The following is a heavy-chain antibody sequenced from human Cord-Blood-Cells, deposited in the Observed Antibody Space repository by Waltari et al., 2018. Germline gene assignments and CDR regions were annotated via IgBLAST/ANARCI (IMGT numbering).Heavy chain of an antibody. V-gene: IGHV4-39*01. Sequence: QLQLQESGPGLVKPSETLSLTCTVSGGSISSSSYYWGWIRQPPGKGLEWIGSIYYSGGTYYNPSLKSRVTISVDTSKNQFSLKLSSVTAADTAVYYCARHSNVLRYFDWLYYYYYGMDVWGQGTTVTVSS. D-gene: IGHD3-9*01. CDR3: ARHSNVLRYFDWLYYYYYGMDV. J-gene: IGHJ6*02. CDR1: GGSISSSSYY. CDR2: IYYSGGT.